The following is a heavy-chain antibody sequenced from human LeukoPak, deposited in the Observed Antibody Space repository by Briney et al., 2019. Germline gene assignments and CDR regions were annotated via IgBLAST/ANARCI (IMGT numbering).Heavy chain of an antibody. CDR2: ISSTGSLM. V-gene: IGHV3-11*04. CDR3: GGEPYGTSSDRLDY. D-gene: IGHD6-6*01. CDR1: GFTFTDYY. Sequence: GGSLRLSCAASGFTFTDYYLSWIRQAPGKGLDWVAYISSTGSLMYYAHSVKGRFTISRDNAQNLVYLQMNSLRAEDTAVYYCGGEPYGTSSDRLDYWGQGTLVTVSS. J-gene: IGHJ4*02.